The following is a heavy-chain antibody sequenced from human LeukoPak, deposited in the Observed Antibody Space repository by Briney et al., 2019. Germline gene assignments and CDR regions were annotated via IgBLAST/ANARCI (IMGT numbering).Heavy chain of an antibody. CDR1: GGSFSGYY. V-gene: IGHV4-34*01. D-gene: IGHD2-15*01. CDR2: INRSGST. J-gene: IGHJ4*02. CDR3: ARGRSGAATPYGY. Sequence: SETLSLTCAVYGGSFSGYYWSWIRQPPGKGLEWIGEINRSGSTNYNPSLKSRVTISVDTSKNQFSLKLSSVTAADTAVYYCARGRSGAATPYGYWGQGTLVTVSS.